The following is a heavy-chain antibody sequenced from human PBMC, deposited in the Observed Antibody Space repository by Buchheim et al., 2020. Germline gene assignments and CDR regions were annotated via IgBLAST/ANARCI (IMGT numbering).Heavy chain of an antibody. Sequence: QVRLQQWGAGLLKPSETLSLTCAVYGGSFSGYYWSWIRQPPGKGLEWIGEINHSGSTNYNPSLKSRVTISVDTSKNQFSLKLSSVTAADTAVYYCARGLVRGVKRQPFDPWGQGTL. CDR1: GGSFSGYY. D-gene: IGHD3-10*01. V-gene: IGHV4-34*01. J-gene: IGHJ5*02. CDR3: ARGLVRGVKRQPFDP. CDR2: INHSGST.